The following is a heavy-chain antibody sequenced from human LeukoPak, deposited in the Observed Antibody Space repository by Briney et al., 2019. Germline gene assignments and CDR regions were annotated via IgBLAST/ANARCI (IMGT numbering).Heavy chain of an antibody. J-gene: IGHJ5*02. Sequence: SETLSLTCTVSGDSISSGDYYWSWIRQPAGKGLEWIGRISSSGSTNYNPSLKSRVTISVDTSKNQFSLKLSSVTAADTAVYYCARDWKGGYSIAARPGRRPDVRFDPWGQGTLVTVSS. V-gene: IGHV4-61*02. D-gene: IGHD6-6*01. CDR1: GDSISSGDYY. CDR2: ISSSGST. CDR3: ARDWKGGYSIAARPGRRPDVRFDP.